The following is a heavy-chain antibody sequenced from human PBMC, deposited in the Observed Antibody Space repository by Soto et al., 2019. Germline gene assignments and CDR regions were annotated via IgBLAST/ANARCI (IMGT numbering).Heavy chain of an antibody. D-gene: IGHD2-21*02. V-gene: IGHV5-10-1*01. J-gene: IGHJ4*02. Sequence: RVSTKVVGCSCISLCVSCVRQMPGKGLEWMGRIDPSDSYTNYSPSFQGHVTISADKSISTAYLQWSSLKASDTAMYYCASLITAGARKFDYWGQGTLVPVSS. CDR3: ASLITAGARKFDY. CDR1: GCSCISLC. CDR2: IDPSDSYT.